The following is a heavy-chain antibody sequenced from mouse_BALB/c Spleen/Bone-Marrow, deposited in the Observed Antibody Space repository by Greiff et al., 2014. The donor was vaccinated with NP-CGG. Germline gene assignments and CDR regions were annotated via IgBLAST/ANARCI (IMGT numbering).Heavy chain of an antibody. V-gene: IGHV14-3*02. CDR3: ASLDDYIY. CDR2: IDPANGNT. D-gene: IGHD2-4*01. CDR1: GFNIKDTY. Sequence: EVQLVESGAELVKPGASVKLSCTASGFNIKDTYMHWVKQRPEQGLEWIGRIDPANGNTKYDPKFQGKATITAGTSSNTAYLQLSSLTSEDTAVYYCASLDDYIYWGQGTLVTVSA. J-gene: IGHJ3*01.